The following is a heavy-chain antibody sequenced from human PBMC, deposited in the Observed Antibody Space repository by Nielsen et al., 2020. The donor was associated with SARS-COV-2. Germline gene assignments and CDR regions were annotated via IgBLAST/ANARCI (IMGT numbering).Heavy chain of an antibody. CDR3: ARVGYGDYVFDY. CDR2: IYYSGST. D-gene: IGHD4-17*01. J-gene: IGHJ4*02. CDR1: GGSISSYY. Sequence: SETLSLTCTVSGGSISSYYWSWIRQPPGKGLEWIGYIYYSGSTNYNPPLKSRVTISVDTSKNQFSLKLSSVTAADTAVYYCARVGYGDYVFDYWGQGTLVTVSS. V-gene: IGHV4-59*01.